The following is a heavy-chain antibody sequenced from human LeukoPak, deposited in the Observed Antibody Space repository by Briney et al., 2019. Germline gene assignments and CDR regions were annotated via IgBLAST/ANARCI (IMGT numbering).Heavy chain of an antibody. J-gene: IGHJ4*02. V-gene: IGHV4-4*07. CDR3: VREEDILTGYSLVRYFDY. D-gene: IGHD3-9*01. CDR1: GGSISSYY. CDR2: IYTSGST. Sequence: SETLSLTCTVSGGSISSYYWSWIRQPAGKGLEWIGRIYTSGSTNYNPSLKSRVTMSVDTSKNQFSLKLSSVTAADTAVYYCVREEDILTGYSLVRYFDYWGQGTLVTVSS.